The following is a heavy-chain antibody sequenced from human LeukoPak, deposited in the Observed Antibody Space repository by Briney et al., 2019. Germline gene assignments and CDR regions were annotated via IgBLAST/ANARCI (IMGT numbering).Heavy chain of an antibody. CDR2: IYPGESDT. CDR1: GYSFTSYW. D-gene: IGHD6-19*01. J-gene: IGHJ6*03. CDR3: ARVGYSSGWSLRYYYYYMDV. Sequence: GESLKISCKGSGYSFTSYWIGWVRQMPGKGLEWMGIIYPGESDTRYSPSFQGQVTISADKSISTAYLQWSSLKASDTAMYYCARVGYSSGWSLRYYYYYMDVWGKGTTVTVSS. V-gene: IGHV5-51*01.